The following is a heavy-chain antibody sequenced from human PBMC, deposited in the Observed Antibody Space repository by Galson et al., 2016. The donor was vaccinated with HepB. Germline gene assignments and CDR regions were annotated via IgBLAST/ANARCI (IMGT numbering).Heavy chain of an antibody. CDR1: GFTFTNFW. Sequence: SLRLSCAASGFTFTNFWMHWVRQDPRKGLIWVSRINSVGSDTTYAGSVKGRFTISRDNAKNTLYLEMNSLRAEDTGVYYCAKGAVGNWNDVAPYFDHWGQGILVTVSS. CDR3: AKGAVGNWNDVAPYFDH. V-gene: IGHV3-74*03. D-gene: IGHD1-1*01. J-gene: IGHJ4*02. CDR2: INSVGSDT.